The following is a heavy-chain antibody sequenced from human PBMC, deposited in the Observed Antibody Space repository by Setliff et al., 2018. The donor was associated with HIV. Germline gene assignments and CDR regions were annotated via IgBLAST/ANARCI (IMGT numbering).Heavy chain of an antibody. V-gene: IGHV4-31*11. D-gene: IGHD3-3*01. J-gene: IGHJ3*02. CDR1: GDSFSGNY. Sequence: SETLSLTCAVYGDSFSGNYWSWIRQHPGKGLEWIGYIYYSGSTYYNPSLKSRVTISVDTSKNQFSLKLSSVTAADTAMYFCARESRNDFWSGYYRTFDIWGQGTMVTVSS. CDR2: IYYSGST. CDR3: ARESRNDFWSGYYRTFDI.